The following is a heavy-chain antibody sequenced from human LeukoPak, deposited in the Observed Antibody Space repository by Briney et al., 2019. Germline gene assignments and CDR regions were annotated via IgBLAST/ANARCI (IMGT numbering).Heavy chain of an antibody. CDR1: GGSISSSSYY. Sequence: SETQSLICTVSGGSISSSSYYWGWIRQPPGKGLEWIGSMYYSGSTYFNPSLTSRVTISVDTPKNQFSLKLSSVTAADTAVYYCARLLLGYCSSNTCWDPDYFDYWGQGTLVTVSS. V-gene: IGHV4-39*01. CDR2: MYYSGST. CDR3: ARLLLGYCSSNTCWDPDYFDY. J-gene: IGHJ4*02. D-gene: IGHD2-2*01.